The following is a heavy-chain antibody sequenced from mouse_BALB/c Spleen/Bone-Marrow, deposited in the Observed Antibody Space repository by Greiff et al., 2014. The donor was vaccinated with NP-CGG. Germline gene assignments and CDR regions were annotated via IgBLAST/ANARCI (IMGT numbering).Heavy chain of an antibody. CDR2: IDPANGNT. CDR3: AGLRPRFEFAY. Sequence: VQLQQSGAELVKPGASVKLSCTASGFNIKDTYMHWVKQRPEQGLEWIGRIDPANGNTIYDPKFQGKATITADTSSNTAYLQLSSLTSEDTAVYYCAGLRPRFEFAYWGQGTLVTVSA. J-gene: IGHJ3*01. CDR1: GFNIKDTY. D-gene: IGHD2-4*01. V-gene: IGHV14-3*02.